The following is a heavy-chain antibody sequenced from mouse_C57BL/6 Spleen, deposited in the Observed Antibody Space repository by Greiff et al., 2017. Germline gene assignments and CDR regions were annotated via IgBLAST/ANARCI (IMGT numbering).Heavy chain of an antibody. Sequence: EVQLQQSGAELVKPGASVKLSCTASGFNIKDYYMHWVKQRNEQGLEWIGRIDPEDGETKYAPKFQGKATITADTSSNTAFLQLSSLTSADTAVYYCARKFPHCGSSYEGFAYWGQGTLVTVSA. J-gene: IGHJ3*01. CDR1: GFNIKDYY. CDR2: IDPEDGET. V-gene: IGHV14-2*01. D-gene: IGHD1-1*01. CDR3: ARKFPHCGSSYEGFAY.